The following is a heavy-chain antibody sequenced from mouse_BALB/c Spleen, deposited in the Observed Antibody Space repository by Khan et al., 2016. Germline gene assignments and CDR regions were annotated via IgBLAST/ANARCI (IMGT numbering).Heavy chain of an antibody. V-gene: IGHV3-2*02. J-gene: IGHJ4*01. CDR3: ASSANWEPYYAMDC. CDR1: GYSITSDYA. D-gene: IGHD4-1*01. CDR2: ISYSGST. Sequence: EVQLQESGPGLVKPSQSLSLTCTVTGYSITSDYAWNWIRQFPGNKLEWMGYISYSGSTRYNQSLTSRISITRDTSKNQFFLQLNSVTTEDTATYSGASSANWEPYYAMDCWGQGTSVTVSS.